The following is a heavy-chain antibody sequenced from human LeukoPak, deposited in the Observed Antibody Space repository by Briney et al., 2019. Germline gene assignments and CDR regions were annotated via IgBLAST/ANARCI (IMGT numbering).Heavy chain of an antibody. CDR1: GGSISSYY. D-gene: IGHD3-22*01. J-gene: IGHJ3*02. CDR2: IHYSGST. CDR3: ARSEVVVIDDAFDI. V-gene: IGHV4-59*01. Sequence: SETLSLTCTVSGGSISSYYWSWIRQPPGKGLEWIGYIHYSGSTNYNPSLKSRVTISVDTSKNQFSLKLSSVTAADTAVYYCARSEVVVIDDAFDIWGQGTMVTVSS.